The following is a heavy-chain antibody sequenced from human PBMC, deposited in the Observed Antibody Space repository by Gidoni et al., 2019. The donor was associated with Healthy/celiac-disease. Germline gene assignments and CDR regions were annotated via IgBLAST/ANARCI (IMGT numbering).Heavy chain of an antibody. J-gene: IGHJ6*02. D-gene: IGHD3-3*01. V-gene: IGHV2-70*04. Sequence: QVTLKESGPALVKPTQTLTLTCTFSGFSLSTSGMRVSWIRQPPGKALEWLARIDWDDDKFYSTSLKTRLTISKDTSKNQVVLTMTNMDPVDTATYYCARTKIFGVVWYGMDVWGQGTTVTVSS. CDR1: GFSLSTSGMR. CDR3: ARTKIFGVVWYGMDV. CDR2: IDWDDDK.